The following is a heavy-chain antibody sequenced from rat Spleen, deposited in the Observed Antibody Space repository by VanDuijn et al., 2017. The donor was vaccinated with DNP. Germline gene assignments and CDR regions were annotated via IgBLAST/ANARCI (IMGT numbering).Heavy chain of an antibody. D-gene: IGHD1-4*01. CDR1: GYSITSSYR. J-gene: IGHJ4*01. CDR3: ARWPGYNPPYAMDA. CDR2: INTAGTT. V-gene: IGHV3-3*01. Sequence: EVQLQESGPGLVKPSQSLSLTCSVTGYSITSSYRWSWIRKFPENKLEWMGSINTAGTTNYNPSLKRRISISRDTSKNQFFLQLTSVTTEDTATYYCARWPGYNPPYAMDAWGQGTSVTVSS.